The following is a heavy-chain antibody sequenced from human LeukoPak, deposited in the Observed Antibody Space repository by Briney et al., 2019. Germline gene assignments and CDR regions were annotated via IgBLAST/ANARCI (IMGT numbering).Heavy chain of an antibody. J-gene: IGHJ4*02. CDR3: AKRRLQDQPHYDF. CDR1: GXTFSTYA. D-gene: IGHD3-3*01. V-gene: IGHV3-23*01. Sequence: GGSLRLSCAASGXTFSTYAMGWVRQAPGKGLEWVSTINTSGTTTFYADSVKGRFTISRDNSKNTLYLQMNSLRAEDTAVYYCAKRRLQDQPHYDFGGQGTLVTVSS. CDR2: INTSGTTT.